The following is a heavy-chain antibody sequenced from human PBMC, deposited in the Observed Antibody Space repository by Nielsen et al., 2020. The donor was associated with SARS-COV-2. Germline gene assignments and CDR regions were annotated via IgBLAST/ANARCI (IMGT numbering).Heavy chain of an antibody. D-gene: IGHD1-26*01. CDR2: ITSSSSDYT. Sequence: GGSLRLSCAASEFSLSDYYMSWIRQAPGKGLEWVSCITSSSSDYTNYADSVKGRFTISRDNAKNSLYLQMDSLRADDTAVYYCAGYLGELLPYYFYGMDVWGQGTTVTVSS. V-gene: IGHV3-11*03. CDR1: EFSLSDYY. J-gene: IGHJ6*02. CDR3: AGYLGELLPYYFYGMDV.